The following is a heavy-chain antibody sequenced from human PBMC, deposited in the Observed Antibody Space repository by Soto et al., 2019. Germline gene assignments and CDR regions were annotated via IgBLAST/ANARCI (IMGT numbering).Heavy chain of an antibody. CDR3: AKDPQLIVVVPAAVSWFDP. Sequence: GGSLRLSCAASGFTFSSYAMSWVRQAPGKGLEWVSAISGSGGSTYYADSVKGRFTISRDNSKNTLYLQMNSLRAEDTAVYYCAKDPQLIVVVPAAVSWFDPWGQGTLVTV. V-gene: IGHV3-23*01. CDR2: ISGSGGST. CDR1: GFTFSSYA. D-gene: IGHD2-2*01. J-gene: IGHJ5*02.